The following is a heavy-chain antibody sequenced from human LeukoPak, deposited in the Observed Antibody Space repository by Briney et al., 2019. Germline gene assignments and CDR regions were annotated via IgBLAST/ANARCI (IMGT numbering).Heavy chain of an antibody. CDR1: GYISSNYG. V-gene: IGHV1-18*01. J-gene: IGHJ4*02. Sequence: ASVKVSCKASGYISSNYGINWMRQAPGQGLEWMGWITAYNGDTGYAQKLRGRVTMTTDTSTNTAYMKLRSLTSDDTAVYYCARRPSQYSGFENWGQGTLVTVSS. CDR3: ARRPSQYSGFEN. CDR2: ITAYNGDT. D-gene: IGHD5-12*01.